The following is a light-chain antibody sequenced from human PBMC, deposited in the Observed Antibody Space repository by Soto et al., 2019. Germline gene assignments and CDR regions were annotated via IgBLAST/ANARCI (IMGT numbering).Light chain of an antibody. J-gene: IGKJ1*01. Sequence: DIHITHSPSTLSASVGDRVTITCRASQDIDTSLAWFQQRPGKAPKLLIYAASGLETGVPSTFSGSGSGTEFTLTISSVQPDDFATYFCQHYDTFSWTFGQGTKVDIK. CDR1: QDIDTS. CDR2: AAS. CDR3: QHYDTFSWT. V-gene: IGKV1-5*01.